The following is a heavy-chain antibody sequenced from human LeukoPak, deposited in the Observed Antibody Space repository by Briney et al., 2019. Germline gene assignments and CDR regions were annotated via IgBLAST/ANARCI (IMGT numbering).Heavy chain of an antibody. Sequence: GGSQRLSCAASGFTFSSYAMSWVRQAPGKGLEWVSAISGSGGSTYYADSVKGRFTISRDNSKNTLYLQMNSLRAEDTAVYYCAKPHSGYDWGFDYWGQGTLVTVSS. D-gene: IGHD5-12*01. J-gene: IGHJ4*02. V-gene: IGHV3-23*01. CDR1: GFTFSSYA. CDR2: ISGSGGST. CDR3: AKPHSGYDWGFDY.